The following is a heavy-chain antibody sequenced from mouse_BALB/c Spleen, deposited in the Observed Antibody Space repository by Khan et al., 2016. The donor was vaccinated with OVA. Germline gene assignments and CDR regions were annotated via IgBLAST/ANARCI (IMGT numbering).Heavy chain of an antibody. CDR1: GYTFTSYT. CDR2: INPSNGYT. V-gene: IGHV1-4*01. D-gene: IGHD2-14*01. CDR3: VRDGAYHRNDGWFAY. J-gene: IGHJ3*01. Sequence: QVQLKQSGAELARPGASVKMSCKASGYTFTSYTIHWIQERPGQGLEWLGNINPSNGYTNYNQKFKDKATLTTDTSSPTAYLQLSSLTSDDSAVYNCVRDGAYHRNDGWFAYWGQGTLVTVSA.